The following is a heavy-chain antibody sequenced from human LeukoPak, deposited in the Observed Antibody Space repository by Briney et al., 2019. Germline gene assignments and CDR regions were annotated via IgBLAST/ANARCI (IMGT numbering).Heavy chain of an antibody. CDR1: GFTFSRAW. CDR2: IKSKTDDETT. J-gene: IGHJ6*02. CDR3: TRVTAYYEYGMDV. V-gene: IGHV3-15*01. D-gene: IGHD2-21*02. Sequence: GGSLRLSCAASGFTFSRAWMSWVRQAPGKGLEWVGRIKSKTDDETTDYAAPVKGRFTISRDDSKNTLYVQMNSLKTEDTAVYYCTRVTAYYEYGMDVWGQGTTVTVSS.